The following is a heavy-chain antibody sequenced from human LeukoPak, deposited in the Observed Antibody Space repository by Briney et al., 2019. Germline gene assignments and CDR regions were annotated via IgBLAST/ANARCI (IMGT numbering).Heavy chain of an antibody. Sequence: ASVKVSCKASGYTFTSYYIHWVRQAPGQGLEWMGWINPNSGGTNFAQKFQGRVTMTRDTSISTAYIELNRLRSDDTAVYYCARGYCTGDSCSGAWFDPWGRGTLVTVSS. D-gene: IGHD2-15*01. V-gene: IGHV1-2*02. CDR1: GYTFTSYY. J-gene: IGHJ5*02. CDR2: INPNSGGT. CDR3: ARGYCTGDSCSGAWFDP.